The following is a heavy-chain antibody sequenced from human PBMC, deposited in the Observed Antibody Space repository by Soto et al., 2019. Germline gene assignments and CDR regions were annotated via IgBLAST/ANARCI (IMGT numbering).Heavy chain of an antibody. CDR2: IWYDGSNK. D-gene: IGHD3-22*01. V-gene: IGHV3-33*01. CDR3: ARDFPYYYDSSGPNPLSY. Sequence: TGGSLRLSCAASGFTFSSYGMHWVRQAPGKGLEWVAVIWYDGSNKYYADSVKGRFTISRDNSKNTLYLQMNSLRAEDTAVYYCARDFPYYYDSSGPNPLSYWGQGTLVTVSS. CDR1: GFTFSSYG. J-gene: IGHJ4*02.